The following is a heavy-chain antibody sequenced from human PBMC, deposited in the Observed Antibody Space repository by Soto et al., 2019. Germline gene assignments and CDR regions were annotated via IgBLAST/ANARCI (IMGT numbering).Heavy chain of an antibody. Sequence: QVQLVESGGGVVQPGRSLRLSCVASGFTFRTYGMHWVRQAPGKGLEWVALIWYDGDNKWYADSVKGRFTISRDNSNNTLHLQMNSLRAEDTAVYYCARDRGFGEHSDYWGQGTLVSVSS. J-gene: IGHJ4*02. D-gene: IGHD3-10*01. V-gene: IGHV3-33*01. CDR3: ARDRGFGEHSDY. CDR1: GFTFRTYG. CDR2: IWYDGDNK.